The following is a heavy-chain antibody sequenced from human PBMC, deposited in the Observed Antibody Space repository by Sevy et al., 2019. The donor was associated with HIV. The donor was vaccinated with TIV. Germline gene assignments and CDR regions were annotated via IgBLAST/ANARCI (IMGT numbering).Heavy chain of an antibody. D-gene: IGHD1-26*01. V-gene: IGHV4-39*01. Sequence: SETLSLTCTVSGGSISSSSYYWGWIRQPPGKGLEWIGSIYYGGSTYYNPSLKSRVTISVDTSKNQFSLKLSSVTAADTAVYYCESRSPQTRNSGSYSGAFDYWGQGTLVTVSS. J-gene: IGHJ4*02. CDR3: ESRSPQTRNSGSYSGAFDY. CDR2: IYYGGST. CDR1: GGSISSSSYY.